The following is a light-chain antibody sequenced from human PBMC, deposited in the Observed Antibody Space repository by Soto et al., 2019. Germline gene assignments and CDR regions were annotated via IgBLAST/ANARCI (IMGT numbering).Light chain of an antibody. Sequence: EIVMTQSPATLSVSPGERATLSCRASQSVSSNLAWYQQKPGQAPRLLIYGASTRPTGIPARFSGSGSGTEFTHTISSLQSEDFEIYYCQQDNNWPPLTFGGGTKVEIK. J-gene: IGKJ4*01. V-gene: IGKV3-15*01. CDR1: QSVSSN. CDR2: GAS. CDR3: QQDNNWPPLT.